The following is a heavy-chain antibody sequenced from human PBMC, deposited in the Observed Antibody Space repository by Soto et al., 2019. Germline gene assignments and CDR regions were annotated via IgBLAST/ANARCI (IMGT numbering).Heavy chain of an antibody. D-gene: IGHD3-22*01. V-gene: IGHV1-69*13. J-gene: IGHJ4*02. Sequence: GASVKVSCKASGGTFSSYAISWVRQAPGQGLEWMGGIIPIFGTANYAQKFQGRVTITADESTSTAYMELSSLRSEDTAVYYCARTHYYDSSGYSYYPDYWGQGTLVTVSS. CDR2: IIPIFGTA. CDR1: GGTFSSYA. CDR3: ARTHYYDSSGYSYYPDY.